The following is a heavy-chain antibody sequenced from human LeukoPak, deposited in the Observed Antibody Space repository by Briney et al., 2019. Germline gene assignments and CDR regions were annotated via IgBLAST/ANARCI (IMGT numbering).Heavy chain of an antibody. V-gene: IGHV1-24*01. Sequence: ASVKVSCKVSGYSLTEISKYWVRQAPGKGLEWMGGLDLEDGDGETFYAQKFEGRVTMTEDTSTDTVYMELSSLTSDDTAVYYCAVGDPYQLLEEWGQGTLVTVSS. CDR2: LDLEDGDGET. CDR3: AVGDPYQLLEE. J-gene: IGHJ4*02. D-gene: IGHD1-26*01. CDR1: GYSLTEIS.